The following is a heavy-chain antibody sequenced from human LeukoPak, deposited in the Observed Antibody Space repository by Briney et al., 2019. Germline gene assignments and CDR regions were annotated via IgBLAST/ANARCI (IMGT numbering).Heavy chain of an antibody. D-gene: IGHD3-10*01. Sequence: SETLSLNCTVSGASLSSYYWSWIRLPPGKGLEWIGSIYYSGVTNFNPSLKRRIAMSVDTSRNLFSLKLSSVTAADTAVYYCARREGSHYSGDIWGQGTTVTVSS. V-gene: IGHV4-59*08. J-gene: IGHJ6*02. CDR1: GASLSSYY. CDR2: IYYSGVT. CDR3: ARREGSHYSGDI.